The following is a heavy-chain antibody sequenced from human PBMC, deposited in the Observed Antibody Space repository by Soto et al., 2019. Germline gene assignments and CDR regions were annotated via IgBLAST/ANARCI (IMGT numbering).Heavy chain of an antibody. Sequence: GASVKVSCKASGYSFSNYYMYWVRQAPGQGLEWMGIINPNGGSTTYAQKFQGRVTMTRDTSTTTVYMELSSLRSEDTAVYYCARGTGTDIDYWGLGSLVTVSS. CDR2: INPNGGST. CDR3: ARGTGTDIDY. V-gene: IGHV1-46*03. D-gene: IGHD1-1*01. CDR1: GYSFSNYY. J-gene: IGHJ4*02.